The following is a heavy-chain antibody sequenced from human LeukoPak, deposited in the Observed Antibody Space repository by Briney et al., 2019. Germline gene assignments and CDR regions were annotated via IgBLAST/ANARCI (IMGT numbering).Heavy chain of an antibody. D-gene: IGHD6-6*01. V-gene: IGHV1-8*01. Sequence: ASVKVSCKASGYTFTSYDISWVRQATGQGLEWMGWMNPNSGNTGYAQKFQGRVTMTRNTSISTAYMELSSLRSEDTAVYYCARVEYSSSSGYYYYYMDVWGKGTTVTVSS. CDR1: GYTFTSYD. CDR3: ARVEYSSSSGYYYYYMDV. J-gene: IGHJ6*03. CDR2: MNPNSGNT.